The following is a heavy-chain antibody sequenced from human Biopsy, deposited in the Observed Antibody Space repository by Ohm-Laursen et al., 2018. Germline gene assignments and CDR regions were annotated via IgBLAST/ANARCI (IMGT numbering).Heavy chain of an antibody. CDR2: IVPIVGIT. D-gene: IGHD3-10*01. Sequence: SAKVSCKASGDTFSRSAFFWVRQAPGQGLVYLGRIVPIVGITNHAQTFQGRITLTADKSTFMVYMELSRLRSDDTAIYYCARGGSGSGYYGMDVWGQGATVSVSS. V-gene: IGHV1-69*04. J-gene: IGHJ6*02. CDR1: GDTFSRSA. CDR3: ARGGSGSGYYGMDV.